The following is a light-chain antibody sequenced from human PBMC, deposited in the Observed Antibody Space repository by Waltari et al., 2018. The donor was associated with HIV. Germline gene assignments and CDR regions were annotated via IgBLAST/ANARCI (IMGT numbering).Light chain of an antibody. V-gene: IGLV2-23*02. Sequence: ALTQPSSVSGSPGPSTTIHCTVPCSDVGNYNYISLYQHCPGKAPQLMIYDVTKRPSGVYNRFSGSKSGNTASLIISGLQAEDEADYYCCSYAGSSRNVFGTGTKVTVL. CDR2: DVT. CDR1: CSDVGNYNY. J-gene: IGLJ1*01. CDR3: CSYAGSSRNV.